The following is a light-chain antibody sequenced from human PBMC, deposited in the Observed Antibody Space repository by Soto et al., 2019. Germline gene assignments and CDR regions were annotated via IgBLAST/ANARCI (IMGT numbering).Light chain of an antibody. V-gene: IGKV1-5*03. Sequence: DIQMTQSPSTLSASVGDRVTITCRASQSISRLLAWYQQKPGRAPTLLIYKASTLESGVPSSFSGSGSGTEFTLTISSLQPDDFATYYCQQYNSYPLTFGQGTRLEIK. CDR2: KAS. CDR1: QSISRL. J-gene: IGKJ5*01. CDR3: QQYNSYPLT.